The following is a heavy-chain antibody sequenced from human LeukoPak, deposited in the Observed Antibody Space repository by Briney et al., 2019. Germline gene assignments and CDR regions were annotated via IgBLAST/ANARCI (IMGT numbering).Heavy chain of an antibody. CDR2: GSIYHSGTIYHSGTI. V-gene: IGHV4-61*05. CDR1: GYSISSGYY. J-gene: IGHJ6*03. CDR3: ARGRGTYYYYYMDV. Sequence: SETLSLTCTVSGYSISSGYYWGWIRQPPGKGLQWIGSIYHSGTIYHSGTIYYNPSLKSRVSISVDTYKNQLSLKLNSVTAADTAVYYCARGRGTYYYYYMDVWGKGTTVTVSS. D-gene: IGHD3-16*01.